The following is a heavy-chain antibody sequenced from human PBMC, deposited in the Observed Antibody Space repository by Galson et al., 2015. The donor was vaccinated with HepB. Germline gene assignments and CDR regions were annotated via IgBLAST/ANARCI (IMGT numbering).Heavy chain of an antibody. CDR2: IYSVGTT. V-gene: IGHV3-53*01. D-gene: IGHD2-15*01. CDR3: LGFPGY. Sequence: SLSLSCAASGFTVTKNHMTWVRQAPGTGLEWLSIIYSVGTTYYADSVKGRFTISGDNSKNTLYLQMNSLRAEDTAIYYCLGFPGYWGQGTLVTVSS. J-gene: IGHJ4*02. CDR1: GFTVTKNH.